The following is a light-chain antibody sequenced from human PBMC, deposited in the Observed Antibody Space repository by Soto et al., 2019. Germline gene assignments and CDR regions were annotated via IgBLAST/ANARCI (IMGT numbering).Light chain of an antibody. Sequence: DIQLTQSPSFLSASVGDRVTITCRASQGISSYLACYQQKPGKAPKLLIYAASTLQSGVPSRFSGSGSGTEFTLTISSLQPEDFATYYCQQLNSYPVTFGQGTKVEI. J-gene: IGKJ1*01. CDR3: QQLNSYPVT. CDR2: AAS. V-gene: IGKV1-9*01. CDR1: QGISSY.